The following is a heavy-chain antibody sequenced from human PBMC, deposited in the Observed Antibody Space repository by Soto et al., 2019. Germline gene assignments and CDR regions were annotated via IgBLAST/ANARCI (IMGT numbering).Heavy chain of an antibody. CDR3: TTAAYCSGATCYSGHNWFDP. J-gene: IGHJ5*02. D-gene: IGHD2-15*01. CDR1: GYTLTEVS. CDR2: FDPENDET. Sequence: ASVKVSCKVSGYTLTEVSIHWVRQAPGQGLEWMGGFDPENDETNYAQRFQGRFTMTEDSSTDTAFMELNSLRSDDTAVYYCTTAAYCSGATCYSGHNWFDPWGQGTLVTVSS. V-gene: IGHV1-24*01.